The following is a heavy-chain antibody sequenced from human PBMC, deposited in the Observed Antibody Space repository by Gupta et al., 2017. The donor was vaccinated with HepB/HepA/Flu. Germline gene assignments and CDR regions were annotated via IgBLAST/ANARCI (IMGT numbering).Heavy chain of an antibody. V-gene: IGHV3-30*18. CDR3: AKNGDGYSSSWYFFDY. D-gene: IGHD6-13*01. J-gene: IGHJ4*02. Sequence: QVQLVESGGGVVQPGRSLRLSCAASGFTFSSYGMHWVRQAPGKGREWVAVISYDGSNKYYADSVKCRFTISRDNSKNTLYLQMNSLRAEDTAVYYCAKNGDGYSSSWYFFDYWGQGTLVTVSS. CDR2: ISYDGSNK. CDR1: GFTFSSYG.